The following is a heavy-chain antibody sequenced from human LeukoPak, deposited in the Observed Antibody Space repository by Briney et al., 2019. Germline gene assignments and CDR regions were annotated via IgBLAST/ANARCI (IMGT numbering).Heavy chain of an antibody. V-gene: IGHV4-59*01. CDR1: GGSISSYY. CDR3: ARETSQKGAHYMDV. J-gene: IGHJ6*03. Sequence: SETLSLTCTVSGGSISSYYWSWIRQPPGKGLEWIGYIYYSGSTNYNPSLKSRVTISVDTSKNQFSLKLGSVTAADTAVYYCARETSQKGAHYMDVWGKGTTVTISS. CDR2: IYYSGST. D-gene: IGHD3-16*01.